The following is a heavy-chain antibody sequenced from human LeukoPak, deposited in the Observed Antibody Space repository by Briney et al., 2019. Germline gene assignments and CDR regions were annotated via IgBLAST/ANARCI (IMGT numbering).Heavy chain of an antibody. V-gene: IGHV3-21*01. J-gene: IGHJ2*01. D-gene: IGHD1-26*01. CDR3: ARDGWSGSYFWYLDL. Sequence: PGGSLRLSCAASGFTFSSYSMNWVRQAPGKGLEWVSSISSSSSYIYYADSVKGRFTISRDNAKNSLYLQMNSLRDEDTAVYYCARDGWSGSYFWYLDLWGRGTLVTVSS. CDR2: ISSSSSYI. CDR1: GFTFSSYS.